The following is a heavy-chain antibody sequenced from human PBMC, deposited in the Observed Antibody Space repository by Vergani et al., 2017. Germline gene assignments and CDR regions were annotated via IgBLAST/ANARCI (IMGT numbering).Heavy chain of an antibody. Sequence: QITLKESGPTLVKPPQTLTLTCTFSGFSLNTRGVSVAWIRQPPGKSLDWLALIYWTDDQHYSPSLNNRVTITKDTSKNQVVLTMTNMDYVDTGTYYCVYRKTECGTTGCFSPFESYYSLDVGGKGTTVTVSS. CDR3: VYRKTECGTTGCFSPFESYYSLDV. J-gene: IGHJ6*03. CDR1: GFSLNTRGVS. D-gene: IGHD1-7*01. CDR2: IYWTDDQ. V-gene: IGHV2-5*04.